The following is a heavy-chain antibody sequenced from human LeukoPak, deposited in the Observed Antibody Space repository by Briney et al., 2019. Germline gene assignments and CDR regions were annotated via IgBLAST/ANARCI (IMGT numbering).Heavy chain of an antibody. D-gene: IGHD6-13*01. CDR3: ARVSGYSGTWYVDY. CDR1: GFTFSNYP. V-gene: IGHV3-23*01. Sequence: PGGSLRLSCAASGFTFSNYPMTWVRQAPGNGLEWVSGINSGGGTTYYADSVKGRFTTSRDNSKNTLYLQMNSLRADDTAVYYCARVSGYSGTWYVDYWGQGTLVTVSS. J-gene: IGHJ4*02. CDR2: INSGGGTT.